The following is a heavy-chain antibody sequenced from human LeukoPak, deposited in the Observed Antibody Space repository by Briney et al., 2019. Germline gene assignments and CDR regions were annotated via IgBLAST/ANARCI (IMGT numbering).Heavy chain of an antibody. CDR2: INPRGGGT. V-gene: IGHV1-46*01. Sequence: GASVKVSCKASGYSFTSFYIHWVRQAPGQGLEWMGIINPRGGGTSSAQKFQGRVSLIRDTSTSTVYMELSSLRSEDTAVYYCARGGYSYDYFKAPFDYWGQGTLVTVSS. J-gene: IGHJ4*02. CDR1: GYSFTSFY. D-gene: IGHD5-18*01. CDR3: ARGGYSYDYFKAPFDY.